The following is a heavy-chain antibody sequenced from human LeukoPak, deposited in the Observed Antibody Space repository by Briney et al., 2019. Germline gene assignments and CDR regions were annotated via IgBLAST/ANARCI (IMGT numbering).Heavy chain of an antibody. CDR3: AKTLDRGYSYGYLDY. D-gene: IGHD5-18*01. J-gene: IGHJ4*02. V-gene: IGHV3-23*01. CDR1: GFTFSSYA. Sequence: PGGSLRLSCAASGFTFSSYAMSWVRQAPGKGLEWVSAIGGSGGSTYYADSVKGRFTISRDNSKNTLYLQMNSLRAEDTAVYYCAKTLDRGYSYGYLDYWGQGTLVTVSS. CDR2: IGGSGGST.